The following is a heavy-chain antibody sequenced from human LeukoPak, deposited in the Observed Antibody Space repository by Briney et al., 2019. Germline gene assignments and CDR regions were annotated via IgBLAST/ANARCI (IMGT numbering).Heavy chain of an antibody. V-gene: IGHV3-23*01. CDR3: AKDEGVVLSTSFDFGH. CDR2: ISGSGRNT. CDR1: GFTFSTYA. Sequence: GGSLRLSCVVSGFTFSTYAMSWVRQAPGKGLEWVAFISGSGRNTYYADSVKGRFTISRDNFRNTLSLQMNSLRPDDTAIYYCAKDEGVVLSTSFDFGHWGQGTLVAVSS. D-gene: IGHD3-3*01. J-gene: IGHJ4*02.